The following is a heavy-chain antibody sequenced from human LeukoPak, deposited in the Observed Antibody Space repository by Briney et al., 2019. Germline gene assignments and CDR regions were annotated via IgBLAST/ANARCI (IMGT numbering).Heavy chain of an antibody. J-gene: IGHJ4*02. CDR1: GFTFYSYG. CDR2: ISFDGTNT. D-gene: IGHD3-10*01. Sequence: GKSLGLSCAASGFTFYSYGIHWVRQAPGKGLEWVSFISFDGTNTYYAESVKGRFTISRDNSRNTLYLQMNSLGPEDTAIYFCAKGSGSPDHWGQGTLVIVSS. V-gene: IGHV3-30*18. CDR3: AKGSGSPDH.